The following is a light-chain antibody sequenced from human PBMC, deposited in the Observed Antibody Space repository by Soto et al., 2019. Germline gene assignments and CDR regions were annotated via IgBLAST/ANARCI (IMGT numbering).Light chain of an antibody. CDR1: SGDIGGYNY. Sequence: QSALTQPASVSGSPGQSITISCTGTSGDIGGYNYVSWYQQHPGKDPKLLISEVTNRPAGVSNRFSGSKSGNTASLTISGLQADDEADYDCSSYTTNITPVVFGGGTKVTVL. V-gene: IGLV2-14*01. CDR2: EVT. CDR3: SSYTTNITPVV. J-gene: IGLJ2*01.